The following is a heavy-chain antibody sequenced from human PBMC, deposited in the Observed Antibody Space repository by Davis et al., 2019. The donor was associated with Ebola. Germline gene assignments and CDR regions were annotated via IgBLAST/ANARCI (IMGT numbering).Heavy chain of an antibody. D-gene: IGHD3-3*01. J-gene: IGHJ6*02. CDR2: INPNSGGT. V-gene: IGHV1-2*04. CDR3: ARGPATIFGVVYTNYYGMDV. Sequence: ASVKVSCKASGGTFSSYAISWVRQAPGQGLEWMGWINPNSGGTNYAQKFQGWVTMTRDTSISTAYMELSRLRSDDTAVYYCARGPATIFGVVYTNYYGMDVWGQGTTVTVSS. CDR1: GGTFSSYA.